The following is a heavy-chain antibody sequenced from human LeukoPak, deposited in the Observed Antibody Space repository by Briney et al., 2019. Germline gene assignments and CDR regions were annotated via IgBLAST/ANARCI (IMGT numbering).Heavy chain of an antibody. Sequence: PGGSLRLSCAASGFTFSSYTMTWVRQAPGKGLEWVSSITRRTTFIYYADSAKGRFTISRDNAKNSLYLQMNSLRAEDTALYYCARDDHYGDYHDNWGQGTLVTVSS. CDR3: ARDDHYGDYHDN. D-gene: IGHD4-17*01. CDR1: GFTFSSYT. V-gene: IGHV3-21*01. J-gene: IGHJ4*02. CDR2: ITRRTTFI.